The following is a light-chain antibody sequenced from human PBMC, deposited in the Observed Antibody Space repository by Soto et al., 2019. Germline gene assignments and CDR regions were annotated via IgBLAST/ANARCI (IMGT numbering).Light chain of an antibody. Sequence: VLTQPPSVSAAPGQKVTVSCSGSSSNIGNNYVSWYQQLPGTAPKLVIYDNNKRPSGIPDRFSGSKSGTSATLGITGLQTGDEADYYCGTWDSSMSVYVFGTGTKATVL. CDR3: GTWDSSMSVYV. J-gene: IGLJ1*01. CDR2: DNN. V-gene: IGLV1-51*01. CDR1: SSNIGNNY.